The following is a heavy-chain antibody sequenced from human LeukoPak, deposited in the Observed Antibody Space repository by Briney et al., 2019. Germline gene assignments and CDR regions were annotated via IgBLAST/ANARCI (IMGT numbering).Heavy chain of an antibody. D-gene: IGHD3-22*01. CDR3: AKTNYYDTTDDKPYTTHFDY. V-gene: IGHV3-48*01. J-gene: IGHJ4*02. CDR2: ISSSGSTI. CDR1: GFTFSRSW. Sequence: GGSLRLSCAASGFTFSRSWMTWVCQAPGKGLEWVSYISSSGSTIYYAESVKGRFTISRDNSNNILFLQMDSLRAEDTAMYYCAKTNYYDTTDDKPYTTHFDYWGQGALVTVSS.